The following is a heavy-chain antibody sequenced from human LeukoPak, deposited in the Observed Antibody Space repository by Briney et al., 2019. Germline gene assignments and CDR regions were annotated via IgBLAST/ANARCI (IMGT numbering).Heavy chain of an antibody. V-gene: IGHV2-5*02. J-gene: IGHJ5*02. D-gene: IGHD4-17*01. CDR1: GFSLSTSGVG. CDR2: IYWDDDK. Sequence: SGPTLVKPTQILTLTCTFSGFSLSTSGVGVGWIRQPPGKALEWLALIYWDDDKRYSPSLKSRLTITRDTSKNQVVLTMTNMDPVDTATYYCAHRGDYGDYDWFDPWGQGTLVTVSS. CDR3: AHRGDYGDYDWFDP.